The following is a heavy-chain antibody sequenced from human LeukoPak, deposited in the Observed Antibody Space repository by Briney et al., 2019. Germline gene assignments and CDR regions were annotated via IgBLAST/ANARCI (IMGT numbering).Heavy chain of an antibody. CDR1: GFTFSSYE. J-gene: IGHJ6*03. D-gene: IGHD6-13*01. CDR3: ARDRIEQQRTLGRSSNYYYYYYMDV. Sequence: GGSLRLSCAASGFTFSSYEMNWVREATGKGLEWVSYISSSGSTIYYADSVKGRFTISRDNAKNSLYLQMNSLRAEDTAVYYCARDRIEQQRTLGRSSNYYYYYYMDVWGKGTTVTVSS. V-gene: IGHV3-48*03. CDR2: ISSSGSTI.